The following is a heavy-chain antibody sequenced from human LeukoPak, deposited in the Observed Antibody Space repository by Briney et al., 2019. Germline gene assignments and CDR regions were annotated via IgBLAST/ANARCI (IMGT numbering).Heavy chain of an antibody. CDR1: GYTFTSYG. CDR3: ASGSSGWYSFDY. D-gene: IGHD6-19*01. V-gene: IGHV1-18*01. J-gene: IGHJ4*02. Sequence: GASVKVSCKASGYTFTSYGISWVRQAPGQGLEWMGWISAYSGNTNYAQKLQGRVTMATDTSTSTAYMELRSLRSDDTAVYYCASGSSGWYSFDYWGQGTLVTVSS. CDR2: ISAYSGNT.